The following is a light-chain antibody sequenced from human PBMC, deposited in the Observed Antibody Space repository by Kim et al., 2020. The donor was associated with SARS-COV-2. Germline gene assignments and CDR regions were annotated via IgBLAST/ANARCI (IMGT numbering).Light chain of an antibody. CDR2: LNSDGSH. CDR1: SGHRSYA. J-gene: IGLJ3*02. V-gene: IGLV4-69*01. CDR3: QTWGTGIPWV. Sequence: SVKVTCTVSSGHRSYAIAWHQQQPEKGPRYLMKLNSDGSHSKGDGIPDRFSGSSSGAERYLTISSLQSEDEADYYCQTWGTGIPWVFGGGTQLTVL.